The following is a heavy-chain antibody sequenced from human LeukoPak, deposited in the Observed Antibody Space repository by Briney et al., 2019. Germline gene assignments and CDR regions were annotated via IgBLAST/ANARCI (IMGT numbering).Heavy chain of an antibody. CDR3: ARAIFGVVIGYYYYGMDV. J-gene: IGHJ6*02. CDR2: INPSGGST. D-gene: IGHD3-3*01. V-gene: IGHV1-46*01. CDR1: GYTFTSYY. Sequence: ASVKVSCKASGYTFTSYYMHWVRQAPGQGLEWMGIINPSGGSTSYAHKFQGRVTMTRDTSTSTVYMELSSLRSEDTAVYYCARAIFGVVIGYYYYGMDVWGQGTTVTVSS.